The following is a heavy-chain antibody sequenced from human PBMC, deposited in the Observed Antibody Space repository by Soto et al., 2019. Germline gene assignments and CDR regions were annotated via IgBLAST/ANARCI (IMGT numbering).Heavy chain of an antibody. CDR1: VDSVSSNSAA. CDR2: TYYRSKWYN. V-gene: IGHV6-1*01. CDR3: ARDRWRDSSSSRGVDY. J-gene: IGHJ4*02. D-gene: IGHD6-6*01. Sequence: SQTLSLTCAISVDSVSSNSAAWNWIRQSPSRGLEWLGRTYYRSKWYNDYAVSVKSRITINPDTSKNQFSLQLNSVTPEDTAVYYCARDRWRDSSSSRGVDYWGQGTLVTVS.